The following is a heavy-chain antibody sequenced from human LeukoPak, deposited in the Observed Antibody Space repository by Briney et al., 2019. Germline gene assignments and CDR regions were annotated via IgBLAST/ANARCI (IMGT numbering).Heavy chain of an antibody. V-gene: IGHV4-31*03. Sequence: SETLSLTCPVSGGFLSSGGYYWSWIRQHPVKGLEWIGYIYYTGSTYYNPSLKSRASISVDTSNTQFSLKLSSVSAADTAVYYCASHCSGGTCYRYYFDNWGQGTLVTASS. D-gene: IGHD2-15*01. CDR2: IYYTGST. J-gene: IGHJ4*02. CDR1: GGFLSSGGYY. CDR3: ASHCSGGTCYRYYFDN.